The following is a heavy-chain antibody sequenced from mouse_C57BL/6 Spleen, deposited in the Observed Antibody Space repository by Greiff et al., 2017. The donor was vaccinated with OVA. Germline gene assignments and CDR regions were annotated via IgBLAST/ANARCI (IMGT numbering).Heavy chain of an antibody. Sequence: VQLQQSGPELVKPGASVKISCKASGYSFTGYYMHWVKQSSEKSLEWIGEINPSTGGTSYNQKFKGKATLTVEKSSSTAYMQLKSLTSEDSAVYYCARFNYGSSFLDYWGQGTTLTVSS. D-gene: IGHD1-1*01. CDR1: GYSFTGYY. CDR3: ARFNYGSSFLDY. J-gene: IGHJ2*01. CDR2: INPSTGGT. V-gene: IGHV1-43*01.